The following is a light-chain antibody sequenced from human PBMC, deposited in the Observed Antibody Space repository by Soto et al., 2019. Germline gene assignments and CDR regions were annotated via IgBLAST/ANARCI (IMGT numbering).Light chain of an antibody. Sequence: EILLAQYPTTLSSFPGDRVTLSCRASQAVNTRLAWYQHKPGQAPRLLIYLTSNRAAGTPARFSGSGSETDFTLTISYVEPEDFAVYYCHQRQRWPRTFGQGTKVDIK. CDR3: HQRQRWPRT. CDR1: QAVNTR. CDR2: LTS. V-gene: IGKV3-11*01. J-gene: IGKJ1*01.